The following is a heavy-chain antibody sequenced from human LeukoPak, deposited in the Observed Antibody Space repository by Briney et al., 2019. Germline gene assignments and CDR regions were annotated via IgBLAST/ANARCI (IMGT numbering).Heavy chain of an antibody. J-gene: IGHJ5*02. Sequence: GGSLRLSCAASGFTVSSNYMSWVRQAPGKGLEWVSVIYSGGSTYYADSVKGRFTISRDNSKNTLYLQMNSLRAEDTALHYCAKGDPYDSSGYGVPFDPWGQGTLVTVSS. CDR3: AKGDPYDSSGYGVPFDP. D-gene: IGHD3-22*01. CDR2: IYSGGST. V-gene: IGHV3-53*05. CDR1: GFTVSSNY.